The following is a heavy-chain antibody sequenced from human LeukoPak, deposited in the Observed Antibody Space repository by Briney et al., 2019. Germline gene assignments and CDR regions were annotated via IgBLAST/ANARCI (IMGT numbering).Heavy chain of an antibody. Sequence: SVKVSCKASGGTFSSYAISWVRQAPGQGLEWMGGIIPIFGTANYAQKFQGRVTITADKSTSTAYMELSSLRSEDTAVYYCARMLGDGYKEYYFDYWGQGTLVTVSS. V-gene: IGHV1-69*06. CDR1: GGTFSSYA. D-gene: IGHD5-24*01. J-gene: IGHJ4*02. CDR2: IIPIFGTA. CDR3: ARMLGDGYKEYYFDY.